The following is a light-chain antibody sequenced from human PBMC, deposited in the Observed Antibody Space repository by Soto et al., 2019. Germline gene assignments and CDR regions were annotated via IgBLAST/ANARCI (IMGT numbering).Light chain of an antibody. J-gene: IGKJ1*01. CDR1: QSVSSNY. V-gene: IGKV3-20*01. CDR3: QQYGNSPAT. Sequence: EIVLTQSPGTLSLSPGERATLSCRASQSVSSNYLAWYQQKPGQAPRLLIFAASNRATGIPDRFSGGGSGTDFPLTISSLEPEDFAVYYCQQYGNSPATFGQGTKVEIK. CDR2: AAS.